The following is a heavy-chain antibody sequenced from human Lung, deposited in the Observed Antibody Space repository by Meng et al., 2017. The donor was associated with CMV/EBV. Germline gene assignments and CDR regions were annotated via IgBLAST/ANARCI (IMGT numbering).Heavy chain of an antibody. J-gene: IGHJ6*02. CDR1: GFTFSSYA. Sequence: GGSLRLSXAASGFTFSSYAMHWVRQAPGKGLEWVAVISYDGSNKYYADSVKGRFTISRDNSKNTLYLQMNSLRAEDTAVYYCARDEYIILVSYGMDVWGQGTTVTVSS. V-gene: IGHV3-30-3*01. CDR3: ARDEYIILVSYGMDV. CDR2: ISYDGSNK. D-gene: IGHD3-9*01.